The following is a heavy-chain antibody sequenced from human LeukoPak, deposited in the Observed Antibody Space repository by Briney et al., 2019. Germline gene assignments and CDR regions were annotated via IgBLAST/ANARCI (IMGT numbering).Heavy chain of an antibody. CDR2: IRYDGSNT. CDR3: AKGGSTYSYSFDY. V-gene: IGHV3-30*02. D-gene: IGHD2-15*01. CDR1: GFTFNNYG. J-gene: IGHJ4*02. Sequence: GGSLRLSCAASGFTFNNYGMHWVRQAPGKGLEWVTFIRYDGSNTYYADSVKGRFTISRDNSRNALYLQMDSLRAEDTAVYYCAKGGSTYSYSFDYWGQGTLVTVSS.